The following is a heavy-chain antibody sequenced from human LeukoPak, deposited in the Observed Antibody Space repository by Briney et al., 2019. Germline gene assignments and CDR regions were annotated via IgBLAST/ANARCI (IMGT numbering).Heavy chain of an antibody. CDR3: ARGIGSGWYLD. D-gene: IGHD6-19*01. J-gene: IGHJ4*02. V-gene: IGHV3-74*01. CDR2: INSDGSTT. Sequence: GGSLRLSCAASGFTFSSYWMHWVRQAPGKGLVWVSHINSDGSTTNYADSVKGRFTISRDNAKNTLYLQMNSLRAEDTAVYYCARGIGSGWYLDWGQGTLVTVSS. CDR1: GFTFSSYW.